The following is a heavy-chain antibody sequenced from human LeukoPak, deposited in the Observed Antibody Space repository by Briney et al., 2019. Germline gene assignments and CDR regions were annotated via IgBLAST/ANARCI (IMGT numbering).Heavy chain of an antibody. Sequence: SGTLSLTCDVSGGSITQTNYWTWVRQPPGKGLEWIGEVNLQGGTNYNPSLLRRVAISVDTSANHVSLQMTSVTAADTAVYYCARTGSTVTMLYPFDHWGQGTLVTVSS. CDR3: ARTGSTVTMLYPFDH. CDR1: GGSITQTNY. J-gene: IGHJ4*02. D-gene: IGHD4-17*01. V-gene: IGHV4-4*02. CDR2: VNLQGGT.